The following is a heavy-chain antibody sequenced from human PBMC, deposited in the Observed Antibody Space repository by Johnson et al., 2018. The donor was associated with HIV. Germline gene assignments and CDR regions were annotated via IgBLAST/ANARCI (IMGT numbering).Heavy chain of an antibody. J-gene: IGHJ3*02. CDR2: ISWTSGTI. D-gene: IGHD5-18*01. CDR3: ARGVRNSYGYLLGTFDI. V-gene: IGHV3-9*01. CDR1: GLIFTRSW. Sequence: VQLVESGGGLVQPGGSLRLSCAASGLIFTRSWMHCVRQAPGKGLAWVSTISWTSGTIGYADSVKGRFTISRDNAKNSLYLQMNSLRAEDTALYYCARGVRNSYGYLLGTFDIWGQGTMVTVSS.